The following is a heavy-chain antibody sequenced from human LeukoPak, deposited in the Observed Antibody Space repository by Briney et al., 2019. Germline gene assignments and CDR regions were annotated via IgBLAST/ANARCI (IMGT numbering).Heavy chain of an antibody. CDR1: GFTFRSYD. Sequence: GGSLRLSCAASGFTFRSYDMTWVRQAPGKGLEWVSLIGQTGGDTYYADSVKGRFTISRDNSKNTLFLQMSSLRAEDTAVYYCAKGSYWGQGTLVTVSS. V-gene: IGHV3-23*01. CDR2: IGQTGGDT. CDR3: AKGSY. J-gene: IGHJ4*02.